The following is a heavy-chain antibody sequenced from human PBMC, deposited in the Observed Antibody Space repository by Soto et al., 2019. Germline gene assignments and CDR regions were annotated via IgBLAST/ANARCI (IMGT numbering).Heavy chain of an antibody. D-gene: IGHD6-13*01. J-gene: IGHJ4*02. Sequence: QVQLVQSGAEMRKPWASVMVSCKASGYTLTSYATTWVRQAPGQRPEWMGWINGGTGYTKYSQRFQDRVTITRDTSANTVYMELSTLTSEATAIYYCARGPLALYSADFRWGRGTPVTVSS. V-gene: IGHV1-3*01. CDR1: GYTLTSYA. CDR3: ARGPLALYSADFR. CDR2: INGGTGYT.